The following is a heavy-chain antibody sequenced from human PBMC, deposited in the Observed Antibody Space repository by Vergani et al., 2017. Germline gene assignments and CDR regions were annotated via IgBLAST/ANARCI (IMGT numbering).Heavy chain of an antibody. D-gene: IGHD3-16*02. Sequence: QVQLQESGPGLVKPSETLSLTCTVSGGSVSSGSYYWSWIRQPPGKGLEWIGYIYYSGSTNYNPSLKSRVTISVDTSKNQFSLKLSSVTAADTAVYYCARGGYDYVWGSYRNISYYYYGMDVWGQGTTVTVSS. CDR2: IYYSGST. CDR3: ARGGYDYVWGSYRNISYYYYGMDV. CDR1: GGSVSSGSYY. J-gene: IGHJ6*02. V-gene: IGHV4-61*01.